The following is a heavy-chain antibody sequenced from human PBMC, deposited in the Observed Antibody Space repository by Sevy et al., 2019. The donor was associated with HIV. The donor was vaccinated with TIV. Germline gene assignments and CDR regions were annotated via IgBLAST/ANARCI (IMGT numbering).Heavy chain of an antibody. CDR2: IYYSGST. V-gene: IGHV4-39*01. J-gene: IGHJ4*02. D-gene: IGHD3-22*01. CDR1: GGSISSSSYY. Sequence: SETLSLTCTVSGGSISSSSYYWGWIHQPPGKGLEWIGSIYYSGSTYYNPSLKSRVTISVDTSKNQFSLKLSSVTAADTAVYYCARLDDSSGYYLFDYWGQGTLVTVSS. CDR3: ARLDDSSGYYLFDY.